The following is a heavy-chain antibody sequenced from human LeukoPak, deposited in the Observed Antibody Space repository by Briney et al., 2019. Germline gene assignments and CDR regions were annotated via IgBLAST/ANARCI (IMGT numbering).Heavy chain of an antibody. CDR1: GFTVSSDY. CDR3: ARYHTALNY. CDR2: IYSGGST. Sequence: GSLRLSCAASGFTVSSDYMTWVRQAPGKGLEWVSVIYSGGSTYYADSVKGRFTISRENTKNTVYLQLNNLRVEDTAVYYCARYHTALNYWGQGTLVTVSS. J-gene: IGHJ4*02. D-gene: IGHD5-18*01. V-gene: IGHV3-53*01.